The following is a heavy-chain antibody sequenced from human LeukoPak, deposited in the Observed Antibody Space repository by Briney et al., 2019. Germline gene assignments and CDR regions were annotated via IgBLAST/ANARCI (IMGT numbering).Heavy chain of an antibody. D-gene: IGHD3-22*01. J-gene: IGHJ3*02. CDR2: MNPNSDNT. Sequence: ASVKVSCKASGYTFTSYDINWVRQATGQGLEWMGWMNPNSDNTGYAQKFQGRVTMTRNTSISTAYMELSSLRSEDTAVYYCARLYVYYDSSGYYSGAFDIWGQGTMVTVSS. CDR1: GYTFTSYD. CDR3: ARLYVYYDSSGYYSGAFDI. V-gene: IGHV1-8*01.